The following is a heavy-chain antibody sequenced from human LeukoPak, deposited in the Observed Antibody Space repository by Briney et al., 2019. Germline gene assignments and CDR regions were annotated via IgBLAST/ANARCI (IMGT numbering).Heavy chain of an antibody. Sequence: GGSLRLSCAASGFTFSSYAMSWVRQAPGKGLEWVSAISGSGGSTYYADSVKGRFTISRDNSKNTLYLQMNSLRAEDTAVYYCAKKTYYYDSSGSSFGYWGQGTLVTVSS. J-gene: IGHJ4*02. CDR3: AKKTYYYDSSGSSFGY. D-gene: IGHD3-22*01. CDR2: ISGSGGST. CDR1: GFTFSSYA. V-gene: IGHV3-23*01.